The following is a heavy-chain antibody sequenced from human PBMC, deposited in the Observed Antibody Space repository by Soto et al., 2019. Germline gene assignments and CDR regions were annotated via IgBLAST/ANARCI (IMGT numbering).Heavy chain of an antibody. D-gene: IGHD3-10*01. CDR3: ARKTYYGSGSYSVLDY. CDR2: IYYSGST. CDR1: GGSISSGGYY. V-gene: IGHV4-31*03. Sequence: SETLSLTCTVSGGSISSGGYYWSWIRQHPGKGLEWIGYIYYSGSTYYNPSLKSRVTISVDTSKNQFSLKLSSVTAADTAVYYCARKTYYGSGSYSVLDYWGQGTLVTSPQ. J-gene: IGHJ4*02.